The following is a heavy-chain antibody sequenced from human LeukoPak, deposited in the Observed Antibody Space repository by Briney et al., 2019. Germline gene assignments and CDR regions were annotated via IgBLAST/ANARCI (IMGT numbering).Heavy chain of an antibody. CDR2: ISSTSSTI. CDR1: GFTFSANS. D-gene: IGHD4-23*01. V-gene: IGHV3-48*02. Sequence: QAGGSLRLSCAASGFTFSANSMKWARQAPGKGLEWVSYISSTSSTIYYADFVKGRFTISRDNAKNSLYLQMNSLRDEDTAVYYCARVRYGGHHFFDYWGQGTLVTVSS. CDR3: ARVRYGGHHFFDY. J-gene: IGHJ4*02.